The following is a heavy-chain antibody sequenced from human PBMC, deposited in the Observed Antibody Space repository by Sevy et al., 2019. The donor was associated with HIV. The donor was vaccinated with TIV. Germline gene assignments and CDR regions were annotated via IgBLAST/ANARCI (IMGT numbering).Heavy chain of an antibody. Sequence: GGSLRLSCAASGFTFSSYGMHWVRQAPGKGLEWVAFIRYDGSNKYYADSVKGRFTISRDNSKNTLYLQMNSLIAEDTAVYYCAKDFVEYSSGWYNYYGMDVWGQGTTVTVSS. CDR2: IRYDGSNK. CDR3: AKDFVEYSSGWYNYYGMDV. V-gene: IGHV3-30*02. CDR1: GFTFSSYG. D-gene: IGHD6-19*01. J-gene: IGHJ6*02.